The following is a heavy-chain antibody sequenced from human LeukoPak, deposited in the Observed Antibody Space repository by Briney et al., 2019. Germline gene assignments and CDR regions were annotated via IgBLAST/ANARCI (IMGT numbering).Heavy chain of an antibody. J-gene: IGHJ6*03. CDR1: GFTFSSYS. V-gene: IGHV3-21*01. Sequence: GGSLRLSCAASGFTFSSYSMNWVRQAPGKGLEWVSSISSSSSYIYYADSVKGRFTISRDNAKNSLYLQMNSLRAEDTAVYYCASSGYSSGWEYYYYYMDVWGKGTTVTVSS. D-gene: IGHD6-19*01. CDR3: ASSGYSSGWEYYYYYMDV. CDR2: ISSSSSYI.